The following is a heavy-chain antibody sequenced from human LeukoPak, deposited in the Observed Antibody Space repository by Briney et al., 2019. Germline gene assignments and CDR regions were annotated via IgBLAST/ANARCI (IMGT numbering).Heavy chain of an antibody. J-gene: IGHJ4*02. Sequence: PGGSLRLSCAASGFTFSSYAMHWVRQAPGKGLEWVAVISYDGSNKYYADSVKGRFTISRDNSKNTLYLQMNSLRAEDTAVYYCARAPRRDSSSWYVDYWGQGTVVTVSS. V-gene: IGHV3-30*04. CDR2: ISYDGSNK. CDR3: ARAPRRDSSSWYVDY. CDR1: GFTFSSYA. D-gene: IGHD6-13*01.